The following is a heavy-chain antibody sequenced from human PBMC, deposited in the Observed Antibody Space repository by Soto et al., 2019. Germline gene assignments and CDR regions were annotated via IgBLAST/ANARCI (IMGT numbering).Heavy chain of an antibody. Sequence: QVQLQESGPGLVKPSQTLSLTCTVSGGSISDGEYYWSWIRQPPGKVLEWMGHIYHGGNIYNNPSLKSRRTISVDTSKNQFSLHLHSVTAADTAVYYCASILSGDKVGQWGQGTLVTVTS. J-gene: IGHJ4*02. V-gene: IGHV4-30-4*01. CDR1: GGSISDGEYY. D-gene: IGHD2-21*01. CDR3: ASILSGDKVGQ. CDR2: IYHGGNI.